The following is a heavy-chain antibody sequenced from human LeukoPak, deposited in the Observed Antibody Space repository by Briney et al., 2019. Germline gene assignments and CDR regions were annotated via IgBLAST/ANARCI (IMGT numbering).Heavy chain of an antibody. Sequence: GRSLRLSCAASGFTFSSYAMHWVRQAPGKGLEWVAVISYDGSNKYYADSVKGRFTISRDNSKNTLYLQMNSLRAEDTAVYYCTVAGSVGDAFDIWGQGTMVTVSS. V-gene: IGHV3-30-3*01. CDR1: GFTFSSYA. CDR3: TVAGSVGDAFDI. D-gene: IGHD6-19*01. CDR2: ISYDGSNK. J-gene: IGHJ3*02.